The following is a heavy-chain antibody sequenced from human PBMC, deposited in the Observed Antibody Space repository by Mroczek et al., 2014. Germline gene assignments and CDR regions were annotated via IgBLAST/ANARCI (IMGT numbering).Heavy chain of an antibody. D-gene: IGHD2-2*01. CDR3: ATLDIVVVPAAEQNYYYYMDV. J-gene: IGHJ6*03. CDR2: MNPNSGNT. CDR1: GYTFTSYD. Sequence: VQLVQSGAEVKKPGASVKVSCKASGYTFTSYDINWVRQATGQGLEWMGWMNPNSGNTGYAQKFQGRVTMTRNTPISTAYMELSSLRSEDTAVYYCATLDIVVVPAAEQNYYYYMDVWGKGTTVTVSS. V-gene: IGHV1-8*01.